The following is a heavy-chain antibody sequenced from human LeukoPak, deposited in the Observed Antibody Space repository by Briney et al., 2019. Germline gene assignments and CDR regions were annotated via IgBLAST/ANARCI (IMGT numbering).Heavy chain of an antibody. CDR1: GGPISCYY. D-gene: IGHD3-9*01. J-gene: IGHJ5*02. CDR3: ARDSANAYYDILTGYYRGGNWFDP. V-gene: IGHV4-4*07. CDR2: IYTQGSA. Sequence: SETPSLTRTGPGGPISCYYGGWVRPAAGKGMGGIGRIYTQGSANDTPSLKSRVTMSVGTSKNQFSLKLSSVTAADTAVYYCARDSANAYYDILTGYYRGGNWFDPWGQGTLVTVSS.